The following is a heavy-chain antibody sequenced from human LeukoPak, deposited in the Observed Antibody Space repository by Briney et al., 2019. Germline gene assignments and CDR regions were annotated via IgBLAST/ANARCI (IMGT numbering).Heavy chain of an antibody. CDR2: ISSSSSTI. D-gene: IGHD3-22*01. CDR3: ARGDSSGYGPDH. J-gene: IGHJ5*02. Sequence: PGGSLRLSCAASGFTFSSYRMNWVRQAPGKGLEWVLYISSSSSTIYYADSVKGRFTISRDNAKNSLYLQMNSPRDEDTAVYYCARGDSSGYGPDHWGQGTLVTVSS. CDR1: GFTFSSYR. V-gene: IGHV3-48*02.